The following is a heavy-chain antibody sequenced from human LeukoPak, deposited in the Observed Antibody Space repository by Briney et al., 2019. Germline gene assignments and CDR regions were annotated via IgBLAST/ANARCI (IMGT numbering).Heavy chain of an antibody. J-gene: IGHJ3*01. CDR2: ISAYNGNT. D-gene: IGHD4/OR15-4a*01. V-gene: IGHV1-18*01. CDR3: ARETIEAFDV. Sequence: ASVKVSCKTSGYGFSTYGISWVRQAPGQGLEWMGWISAYNGNTNYAQKFQGRVTMTTDTSTSTAHLEMRSLRPDDTAVYYCARETIEAFDVWGQGTMVTVSS. CDR1: GYGFSTYG.